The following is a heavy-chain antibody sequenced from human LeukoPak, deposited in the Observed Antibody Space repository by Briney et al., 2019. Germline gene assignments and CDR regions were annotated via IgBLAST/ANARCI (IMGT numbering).Heavy chain of an antibody. D-gene: IGHD3-16*01. CDR2: IKQDGSEK. V-gene: IGHV3-7*01. CDR1: GFTFSSYW. Sequence: PGGSLRLPCAASGFTFSSYWMSWVRQAPGKGLEWVANIKQDGSEKYYVDSVKGRFTISRDNAKNSLYLQMNSLRAEDTAVYYCARDRLRGTSNYMDVWGKGTTVTVSS. CDR3: ARDRLRGTSNYMDV. J-gene: IGHJ6*03.